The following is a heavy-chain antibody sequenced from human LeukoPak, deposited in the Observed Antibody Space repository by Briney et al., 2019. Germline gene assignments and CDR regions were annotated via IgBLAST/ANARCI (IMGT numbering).Heavy chain of an antibody. CDR2: IDSDGSSI. V-gene: IGHV3-74*01. D-gene: IGHD3-10*02. J-gene: IGHJ6*04. CDR3: AELGITMIGGV. CDR1: GFTFSSYW. Sequence: GGSLRLSCAASGFTFSSYWMHWVRQAPGKGLVWVSRIDSDGSSISYADSVKGRFTISRDNAKNTLYLQMNSLRAEDTAVYYCAELGITMIGGVWGKGTTVTISS.